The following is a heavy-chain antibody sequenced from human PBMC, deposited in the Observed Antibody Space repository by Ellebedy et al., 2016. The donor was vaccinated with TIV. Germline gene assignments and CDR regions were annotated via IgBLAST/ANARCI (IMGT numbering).Heavy chain of an antibody. Sequence: SGPTLVKPTQTLTLTCTFSGFSLSTSGVGVGWIRQPPGKALEWLAFTYGNDDKRYSPSLRNRLTITRDTSKNQVVLTMTDMAPMDTATYYCAHRTTVTSVDYWGQGTLVTVSS. CDR2: TYGNDDK. D-gene: IGHD4-11*01. V-gene: IGHV2-5*01. CDR3: AHRTTVTSVDY. CDR1: GFSLSTSGVG. J-gene: IGHJ4*02.